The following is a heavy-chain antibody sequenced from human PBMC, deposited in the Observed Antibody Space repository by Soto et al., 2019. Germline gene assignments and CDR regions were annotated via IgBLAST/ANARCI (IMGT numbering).Heavy chain of an antibody. CDR2: IIPIFGTA. CDR1: GGTFSSYA. CDR3: ARDSEYSGSSNDAFDI. V-gene: IGHV1-69*12. J-gene: IGHJ3*02. D-gene: IGHD1-26*01. Sequence: QVQLVQSGPEVKKPGSSVKVSCKASGGTFSSYAISWVRQAPGQGLEWMGGIIPIFGTANYAQKFQGRVTITEDQATSTDYMELGSLRSEDTAVYYCARDSEYSGSSNDAFDIWGQGTMVTVSS.